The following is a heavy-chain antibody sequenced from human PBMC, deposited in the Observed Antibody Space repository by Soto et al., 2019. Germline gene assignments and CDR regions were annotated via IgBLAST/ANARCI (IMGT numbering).Heavy chain of an antibody. V-gene: IGHV1-18*04. Sequence: ASVKVCCKASGYTFTSYGISWVRQAPGQGLEWMGWISAYNGNTNYAQKLQGRVTMTTDTSTSTAYMELRSLRSDDTAVYYCARDSHDILTGYPTDNWFDPWGQGTLVTVS. CDR2: ISAYNGNT. CDR1: GYTFTSYG. CDR3: ARDSHDILTGYPTDNWFDP. D-gene: IGHD3-9*01. J-gene: IGHJ5*02.